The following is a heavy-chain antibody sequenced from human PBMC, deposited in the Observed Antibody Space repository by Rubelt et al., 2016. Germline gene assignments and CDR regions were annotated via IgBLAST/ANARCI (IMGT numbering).Heavy chain of an antibody. J-gene: IGHJ4*02. D-gene: IGHD6-19*01. V-gene: IGHV4-59*01. CDR3: ARAWQWLELDY. Sequence: QVQLQESGPGLVKPSETLSLTCTVSGGSISSYYWSWIRQPPGKGLEWIGYIYYSGSTNYNPSLKSRVTISVDTSKNQRSLKLSAVTAADTAVYYCARAWQWLELDYWGQGTLVTVSS. CDR1: GGSISSYY. CDR2: IYYSGST.